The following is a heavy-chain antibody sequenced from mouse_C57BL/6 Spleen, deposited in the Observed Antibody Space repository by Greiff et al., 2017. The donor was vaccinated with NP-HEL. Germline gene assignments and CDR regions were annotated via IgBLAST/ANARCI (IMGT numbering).Heavy chain of an antibody. D-gene: IGHD3-2*02. J-gene: IGHJ2*01. CDR2: IDPSDSYT. Sequence: QVQLQQPGAELVRPGPSVKLSCKASGYTFTSYWMHWVKQRPGQGLEWIGVIDPSDSYTNYNQKFKGKATLTVDTSSSTAYMQLSSLTSEDSAVYYCETAQARFDYWGQGTTLTVSS. CDR1: GYTFTSYW. V-gene: IGHV1-59*01. CDR3: ETAQARFDY.